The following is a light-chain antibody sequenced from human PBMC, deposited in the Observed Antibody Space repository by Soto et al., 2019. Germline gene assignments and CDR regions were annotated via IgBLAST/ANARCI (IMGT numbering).Light chain of an antibody. CDR3: AAWDDTVRSYV. V-gene: IGLV1-47*01. J-gene: IGLJ1*01. CDR1: ISNIGTNY. Sequence: QSVLTQPPSVSGTPGQRVTISCSGGISNIGTNYVHWFQQLPGTAPKVLSNRDNQRPSGVPVRFSGSKSGTSASLAIGGLQAEDEAEYYCAAWDDTVRSYVFGTGTKVTVL. CDR2: RDN.